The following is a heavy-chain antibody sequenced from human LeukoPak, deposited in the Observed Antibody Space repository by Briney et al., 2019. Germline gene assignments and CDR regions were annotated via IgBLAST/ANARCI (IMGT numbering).Heavy chain of an antibody. CDR2: IYPGDSDT. CDR3: ARSTSDYYGLGV. CDR1: GYRFTSSW. J-gene: IGHJ6*02. V-gene: IGHV5-51*01. Sequence: GESLQISCKGSGYRFTSSWISWVRQMPGKGLEWMGIIYPGDSDTRYSPSFQGQVTTSADKSISTAYLQLSSLKASDTAIYYCARSTSDYYGLGVWGQGTTVTVSS.